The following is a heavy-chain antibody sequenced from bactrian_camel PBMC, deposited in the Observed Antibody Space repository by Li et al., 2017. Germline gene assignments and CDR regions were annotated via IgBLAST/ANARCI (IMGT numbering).Heavy chain of an antibody. CDR1: GYTTSTYC. J-gene: IGHJ6*01. Sequence: HVQLVESGGGSVQAGGSLRLSCTASGYTTSTYCMSWFRQAPGKEREGVAVIDTDDTTSYAMSVKGRFTVSEDNAKNILYLQMDSLKPEDTAMYYCSAEEDYGLGHPPERFGYWGQGTQVTVS. V-gene: IGHV3S1*01. CDR2: IDTDDTTS. D-gene: IGHD5*01. CDR3: SAEEDYGLGHPPERFGY.